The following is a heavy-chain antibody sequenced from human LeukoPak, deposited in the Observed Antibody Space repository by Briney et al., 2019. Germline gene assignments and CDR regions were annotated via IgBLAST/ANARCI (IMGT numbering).Heavy chain of an antibody. CDR3: ARVVVVPAATNPDYYYYYMDV. D-gene: IGHD2-2*01. V-gene: IGHV1-69*06. Sequence: SVKVSCKASGGTFSSYAISWVRQAPGQGLEWMGGIIPIFGTANYAQKFQGRVTITADKSTSTAYMELSSLRSEDTAVYYCARVVVVPAATNPDYYYYYMDVWGRGTMVTVSS. CDR2: IIPIFGTA. CDR1: GGTFSSYA. J-gene: IGHJ6*03.